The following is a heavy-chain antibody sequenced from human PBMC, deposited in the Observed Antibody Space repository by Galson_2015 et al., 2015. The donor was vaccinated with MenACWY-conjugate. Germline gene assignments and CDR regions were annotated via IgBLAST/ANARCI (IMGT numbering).Heavy chain of an antibody. CDR1: GFTFNTHW. CDR3: TRAKEQCLSQTFDV. CDR2: IKNDGSGT. Sequence: SMRLSCAASGFTFNTHWMGWVRQAPGAGLEWVANIKNDGSGTYYVDSVKGRFTISRDNARNSLYLHMNNLGAEDTAVYYCTRAKEQCLSQTFDVSGQATMLTVSS. V-gene: IGHV3-7*01. D-gene: IGHD6-19*01. J-gene: IGHJ3*01.